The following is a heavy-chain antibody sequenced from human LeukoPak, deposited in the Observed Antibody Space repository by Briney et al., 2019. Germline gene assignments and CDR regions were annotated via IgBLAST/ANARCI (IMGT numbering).Heavy chain of an antibody. CDR1: GFTFSSYW. Sequence: GGSLRLSCAASGFTFSSYWMSWVRQAPGKGLEWVANIKQDGSEKYYADSVKGRFTISRDNSKNTLYLQMNSLRAEDTAVYYCARDAAFRIAVAGTGGFDPWGQGTLVTVSS. D-gene: IGHD6-19*01. CDR3: ARDAAFRIAVAGTGGFDP. V-gene: IGHV3-7*01. J-gene: IGHJ5*02. CDR2: IKQDGSEK.